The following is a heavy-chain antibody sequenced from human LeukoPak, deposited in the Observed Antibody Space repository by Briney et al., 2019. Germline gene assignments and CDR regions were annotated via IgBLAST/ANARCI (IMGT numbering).Heavy chain of an antibody. CDR3: ARDAYGTSSWFPDY. CDR2: INPNSGDT. V-gene: IGHV1-2*06. J-gene: IGHJ4*02. CDR1: GYTFTDSY. D-gene: IGHD6-13*01. Sequence: ASVKVSCKASGYTFTDSYIHWVRQAPGQGLEWMGRINPNSGDTNSAQKFQGRVTMTRDTSISTAYMELSRLRSDDTALYFCARDAYGTSSWFPDYWGQGTLLTVSS.